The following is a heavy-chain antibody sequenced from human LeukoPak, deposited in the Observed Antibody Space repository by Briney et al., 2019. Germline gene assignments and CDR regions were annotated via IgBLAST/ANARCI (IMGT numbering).Heavy chain of an antibody. CDR2: IYHSGST. J-gene: IGHJ5*02. CDR3: ASSPGEQSDNWFDP. CDR1: GGSISSSNW. V-gene: IGHV4-4*02. D-gene: IGHD3-10*01. Sequence: PSETLSLTCAVSGGSISSSNWWSWVRQPPGKGLEWIGEIYHSGSTNYNPSLKSRVTISVDKSKNQFSLKLSSVTAADTAVYYCASSPGEQSDNWFDPWGQGTLVTVSS.